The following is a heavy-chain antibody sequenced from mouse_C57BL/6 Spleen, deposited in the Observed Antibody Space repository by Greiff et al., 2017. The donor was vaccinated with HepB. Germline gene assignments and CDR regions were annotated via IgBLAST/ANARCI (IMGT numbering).Heavy chain of an antibody. V-gene: IGHV5-9-1*02. CDR2: ISSGGDYI. Sequence: EVKLEESGEGLVKPGGSLKLSCAASGFTFSSYAMSWVRQTPEKRLEWVAYISSGGDYIYYADTVKGRFTISRDNARNTLYLQMSSLKSEDTAMYYCTRDQGQLRLRSFAYWGQGTLVTVSA. CDR3: TRDQGQLRLRSFAY. CDR1: GFTFSSYA. D-gene: IGHD3-2*02. J-gene: IGHJ3*01.